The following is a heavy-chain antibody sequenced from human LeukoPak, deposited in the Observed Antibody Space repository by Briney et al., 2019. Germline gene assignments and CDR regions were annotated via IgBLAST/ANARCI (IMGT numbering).Heavy chain of an antibody. Sequence: SETLSLTCAVSGGSISSGGYSWSWIRQPPGKGLEWIGYIYHSGSTYYNPSLKSRVTISVDRSKNQFSLKLSSVTATDTAVYYCARVNGGTEEYYFDYWGQGTLVTVSS. CDR1: GGSISSGGYS. D-gene: IGHD1-1*01. CDR2: IYHSGST. V-gene: IGHV4-30-2*01. J-gene: IGHJ4*02. CDR3: ARVNGGTEEYYFDY.